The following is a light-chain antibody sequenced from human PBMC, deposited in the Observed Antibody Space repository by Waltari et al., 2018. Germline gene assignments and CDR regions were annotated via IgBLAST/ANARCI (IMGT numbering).Light chain of an antibody. CDR1: QAISNN. CDR3: QKYNSAPLT. V-gene: IGKV1-27*01. J-gene: IGKJ3*01. CDR2: GAS. Sequence: DIQMTQSPSSLSASVGDRVTITCRASQAISNNLAWYQQKPGKVPKLLIYGASILQSGVPSRFSGSGSGTDFTLTISSLQPEDVATYYCQKYNSAPLTFGTANKVEIK.